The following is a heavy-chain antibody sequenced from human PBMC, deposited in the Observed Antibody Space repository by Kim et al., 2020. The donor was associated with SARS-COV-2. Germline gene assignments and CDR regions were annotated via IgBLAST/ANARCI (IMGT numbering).Heavy chain of an antibody. V-gene: IGHV3-30*04. J-gene: IGHJ5*02. CDR2: ISYDGDHK. CDR1: GFTFSTYA. D-gene: IGHD3-22*01. Sequence: GGSLRLSCAASGFTFSTYAMHWVRQAPGKGLDWVAVISYDGDHKYYVDSVRGRFTISRDNSKNTLYLQMNSLRAEDTAVYYCARTEGYYDTAVDPWGQGALVTVSS. CDR3: ARTEGYYDTAVDP.